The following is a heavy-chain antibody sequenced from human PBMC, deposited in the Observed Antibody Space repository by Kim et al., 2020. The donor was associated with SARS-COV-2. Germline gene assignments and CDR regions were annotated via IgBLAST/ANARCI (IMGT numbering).Heavy chain of an antibody. D-gene: IGHD4-17*01. J-gene: IGHJ4*02. CDR3: ARDRGRGVTTGYYFDY. V-gene: IGHV4-59*01. Sequence: SETLSLTCTVSGGSISSYYWSWIRQPPGKGLEWIGYIYYSGSTNYNPSLKSRVTISVDTSKNQFSLKLSSVTAADTAVYYCARDRGRGVTTGYYFDYWGQGTLVTVSS. CDR1: GGSISSYY. CDR2: IYYSGST.